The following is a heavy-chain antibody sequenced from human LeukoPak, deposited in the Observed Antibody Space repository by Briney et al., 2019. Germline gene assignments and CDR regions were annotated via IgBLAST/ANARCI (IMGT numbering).Heavy chain of an antibody. V-gene: IGHV3-21*01. D-gene: IGHD6-19*01. CDR3: ARDPSSGWYLKGWFDP. Sequence: GGSLRLSCAASGFTFSSYSMNWVRQAPGKGLEWVSSISSSSYIYYADSVKGRFTISRDNAKNSLYLQMNSLRAEDTAVYYCARDPSSGWYLKGWFDPWGQGTLVTVSS. CDR2: ISSSSYI. J-gene: IGHJ5*02. CDR1: GFTFSSYS.